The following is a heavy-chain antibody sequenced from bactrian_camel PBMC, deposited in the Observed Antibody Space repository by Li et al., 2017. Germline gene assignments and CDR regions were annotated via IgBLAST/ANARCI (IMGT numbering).Heavy chain of an antibody. V-gene: IGHV3S31*01. CDR2: IHSGGSTT. CDR1: GFTFASAA. CDR3: VIGLTY. Sequence: VQLVESGGGLVQPGGSLRLSCAVSGFTFASAAMSWVRRAPGKGLEWISVIHSGGSTTFYADSVKGQFTISKDNAKNTLFLQMNSLKPEDAAMYYCVIGLTYWGPGTQVTVS. J-gene: IGHJ4*01.